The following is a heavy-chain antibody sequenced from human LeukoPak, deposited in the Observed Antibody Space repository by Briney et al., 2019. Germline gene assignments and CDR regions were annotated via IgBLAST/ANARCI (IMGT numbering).Heavy chain of an antibody. V-gene: IGHV1-69*13. J-gene: IGHJ3*02. CDR3: ARAPGRWTKGSPTAFDI. CDR1: GGTFSSYA. Sequence: ASVKVSCKASGGTFSSYAISWVRQAPGQGLEWMGGIIPIFGTANYAQKFQGRVTITADESTSTAYMELSSLRSEDTAVYYCARAPGRWTKGSPTAFDIWGQGTMVTVSS. CDR2: IIPIFGTA. D-gene: IGHD2-15*01.